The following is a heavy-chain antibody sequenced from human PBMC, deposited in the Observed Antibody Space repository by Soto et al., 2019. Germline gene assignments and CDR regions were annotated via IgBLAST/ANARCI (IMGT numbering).Heavy chain of an antibody. CDR2: IYHSGST. V-gene: IGHV4-30-2*01. CDR3: ARYSYEGHLYAFDI. CDR1: GGSISSGGYS. Sequence: QLQLQESGSGLVKPSQTLSLTCAVSGGSISSGGYSWSWIRQPPGKGLEWIGYIYHSGSTYYNPSLKSRVTISVDRSKNQFSLKLSSVTAADTAVYYCARYSYEGHLYAFDIWGQGTMVTVSS. D-gene: IGHD5-18*01. J-gene: IGHJ3*02.